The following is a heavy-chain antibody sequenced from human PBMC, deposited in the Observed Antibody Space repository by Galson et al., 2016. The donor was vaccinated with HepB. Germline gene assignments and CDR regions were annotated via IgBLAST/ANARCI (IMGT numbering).Heavy chain of an antibody. Sequence: SLRLSCAASGFTFSSYAMDWVRQAPRKGLEWVSAISRSGDATYYADSVKGRFTIFRDNSQDTLYLQMNILRAEDTAVYYCAKIGQRTPHPDYWGQGTVVTVSS. CDR2: ISRSGDAT. CDR3: AKIGQRTPHPDY. V-gene: IGHV3-23*01. J-gene: IGHJ4*03. CDR1: GFTFSSYA.